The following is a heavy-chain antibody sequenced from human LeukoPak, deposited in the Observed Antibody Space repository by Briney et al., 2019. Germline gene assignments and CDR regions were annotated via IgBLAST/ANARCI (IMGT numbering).Heavy chain of an antibody. CDR2: INDSGTT. CDR3: ARLPLGAFGEVLNFDC. Sequence: SETLSLTCGVSSEFFSGYYWGWIRQPPGKGLEWIGDINDSGTTKYNPTLKSRVTISIDTSKNQFSLKVKSVTAADTGVYYCARLPLGAFGEVLNFDCWGQGTLVTVSS. CDR1: SEFFSGYY. V-gene: IGHV4-34*01. D-gene: IGHD3-10*01. J-gene: IGHJ4*02.